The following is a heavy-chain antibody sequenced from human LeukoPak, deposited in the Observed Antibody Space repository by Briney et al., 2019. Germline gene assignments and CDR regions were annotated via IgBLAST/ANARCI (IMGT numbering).Heavy chain of an antibody. CDR1: GFTFSDYY. J-gene: IGHJ6*03. D-gene: IGHD3-10*01. V-gene: IGHV3-11*04. CDR3: ARDEVVWFGELSLYDYYMDV. Sequence: GGSLRLSCAASGFTFSDYYMSWIRQGPGKGLEWVSYISSSGSTIYYADSVKGRFTISRDNAKNSLYLQMNSLRAEDTAVYYCARDEVVWFGELSLYDYYMDVWGKGTTVTVSS. CDR2: ISSSGSTI.